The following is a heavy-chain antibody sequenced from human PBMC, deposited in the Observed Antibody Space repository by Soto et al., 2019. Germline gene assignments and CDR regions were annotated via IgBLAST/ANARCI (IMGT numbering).Heavy chain of an antibody. V-gene: IGHV3-74*01. J-gene: IGHJ4*02. D-gene: IGHD3-10*01. CDR2: IYNDGTYS. CDR1: GFIFKMYW. CDR3: TRGPRPISTGTGDY. Sequence: EVQLVESGGGLVPPGGSVRLSCAASGFIFKMYWMHWVRQSPGKGLVWISRIYNDGTYSDYADSVRGRFTISRDNVNDTLYLQKNNLRAEDSGLYYCTRGPRPISTGTGDYWGQGTQVTVSS.